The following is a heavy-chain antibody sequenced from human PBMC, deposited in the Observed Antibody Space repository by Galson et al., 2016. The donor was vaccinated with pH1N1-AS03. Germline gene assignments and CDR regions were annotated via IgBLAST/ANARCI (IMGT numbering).Heavy chain of an antibody. Sequence: SVKVSCKASGYIFTNYYIHWVRQAPGQGLEWMGIINPRGGGRAIYAQKFQDRVTMTRDTSTSILYMQLSSLRFEDTAVYYCTFLPIYRNSWEHVPNGMDVWGQGTTVTVSS. CDR3: TFLPIYRNSWEHVPNGMDV. D-gene: IGHD1/OR15-1a*01. J-gene: IGHJ6*02. CDR1: GYIFTNYY. V-gene: IGHV1-46*01. CDR2: INPRGGGRA.